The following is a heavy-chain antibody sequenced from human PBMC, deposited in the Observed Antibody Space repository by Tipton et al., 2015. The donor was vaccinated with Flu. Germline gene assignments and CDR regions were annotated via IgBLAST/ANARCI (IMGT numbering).Heavy chain of an antibody. CDR1: GFSFSDYA. Sequence: SLRLSCRTSGFSFSDYAMSWVRQAPGKGLEWLGFIRGKAYGGTTAYAASVKGRFTISRDDPRSIAYLQMNSLKTEDTAVYYCSRDETYHYDRTGYYPFEFWGLGTLVTVSS. CDR2: IRGKAYGGTT. D-gene: IGHD3-22*01. V-gene: IGHV3-49*04. J-gene: IGHJ4*02. CDR3: SRDETYHYDRTGYYPFEF.